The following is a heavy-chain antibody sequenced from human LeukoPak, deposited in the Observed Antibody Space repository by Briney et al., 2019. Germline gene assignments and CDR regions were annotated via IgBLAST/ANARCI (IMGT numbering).Heavy chain of an antibody. CDR1: GGSINSYY. V-gene: IGHV3-23*01. Sequence: ETLSLTCTVSGGSINSYYWSWIRQPPGKGLEWVSAISGSGGSTYYADSVKGRFTISRDNSKNTLYLQMNSLRAEDTAVYYCAKDNDAFDIWGQGTMVTVSS. CDR2: ISGSGGST. CDR3: AKDNDAFDI. J-gene: IGHJ3*02.